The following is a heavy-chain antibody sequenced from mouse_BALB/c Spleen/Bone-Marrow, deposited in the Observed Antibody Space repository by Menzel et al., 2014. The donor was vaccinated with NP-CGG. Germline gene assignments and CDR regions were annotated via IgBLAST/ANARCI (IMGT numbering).Heavy chain of an antibody. Sequence: VQLKQSGGGLVQPGGSLRLSCATSGFTFTDYYMSWVRQPPGKALEWLGSIRNKSNGYTTEYSASVKGRFTISRDNSQSILYLQMNTLRAEDSATYYCARDYYGNIYAMDYWGQGTSVTVSS. CDR2: IRNKSNGYTT. D-gene: IGHD1-1*01. CDR1: GFTFTDYY. J-gene: IGHJ4*01. V-gene: IGHV7-3*02. CDR3: ARDYYGNIYAMDY.